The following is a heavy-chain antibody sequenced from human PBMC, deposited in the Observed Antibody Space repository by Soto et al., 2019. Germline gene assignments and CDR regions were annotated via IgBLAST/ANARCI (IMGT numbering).Heavy chain of an antibody. CDR1: GYTFTSYG. Sequence: ASVKVSCKASGYTFTSYGISWVRQAPGQGLEWMGWISAYNGNTNYAQKLQGRVTMTTDTSTSTAYMELRSLRSDDTAVYYYAREGVVVAVTYYYYGMDVWGQGTTVTVSS. J-gene: IGHJ6*02. CDR2: ISAYNGNT. D-gene: IGHD2-15*01. V-gene: IGHV1-18*04. CDR3: AREGVVVAVTYYYYGMDV.